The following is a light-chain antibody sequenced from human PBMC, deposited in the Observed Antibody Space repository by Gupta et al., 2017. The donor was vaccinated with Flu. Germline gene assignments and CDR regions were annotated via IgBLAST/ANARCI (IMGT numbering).Light chain of an antibody. CDR2: QVS. J-gene: IGKJ1*01. CDR1: QSLVYSDGNIY. V-gene: IGKV2-30*01. CDR3: MQGSRWPWA. Sequence: DVVMTQSPLSLPVTLGQPASISCRSSQSLVYSDGNIYLHWFQQRPGQSPRRLIYQVSHRESGVPDRFSGSGSGTDFTLKSSRVEAEDVGVYYCMQGSRWPWAFGQGTKVEIK.